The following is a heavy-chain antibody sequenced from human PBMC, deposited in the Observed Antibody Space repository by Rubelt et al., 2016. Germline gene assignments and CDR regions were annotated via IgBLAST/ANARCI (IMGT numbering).Heavy chain of an antibody. V-gene: IGHV4-59*01. J-gene: IGHJ4*02. Sequence: QVQLQESGPGLVKPSETLSLTCTVSGGSISSYYWSWIRQPPGKGLEWIGYIYYSGSTNYNPSLKSRVTISVDTSKNQFSRKLSSVTAADTAVYYCARDSPSGTIDYWGQGTLVTVSS. CDR2: IYYSGST. D-gene: IGHD6-13*01. CDR3: ARDSPSGTIDY. CDR1: GGSISSYY.